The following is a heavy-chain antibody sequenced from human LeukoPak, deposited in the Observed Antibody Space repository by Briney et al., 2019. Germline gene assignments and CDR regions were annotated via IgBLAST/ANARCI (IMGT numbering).Heavy chain of an antibody. CDR3: AKDPNGDYIGAFDN. V-gene: IGHV3-23*01. J-gene: IGHJ3*02. CDR2: ITGIGGAT. CDR1: GFTSSSYA. D-gene: IGHD2-8*01. Sequence: GGSLRLSCVASGFTSSSYALTWVRHVPGKGLEWVSSITGIGGATQYADSVGGRFITSRDNSKDTLYLQMGSLRAEDTGMYYCAKDPNGDYIGAFDNWGQGTMVTVSS.